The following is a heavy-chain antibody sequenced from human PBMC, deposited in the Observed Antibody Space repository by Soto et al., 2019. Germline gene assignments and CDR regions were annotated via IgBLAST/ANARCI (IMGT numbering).Heavy chain of an antibody. J-gene: IGHJ4*02. D-gene: IGHD1-26*01. V-gene: IGHV1-2*02. CDR3: GRGPRGQIVVFY. CDR1: GYTFTGHY. Sequence: RASVKVSCKASGYTFTGHYIHWVRQTPEQGPEWMGEIGPESGATRYAQRFQGRVTMTRDMSITTVYMELNNLSPDDTAVYYCGRGPRGQIVVFYWGQGTPVTVSS. CDR2: IGPESGAT.